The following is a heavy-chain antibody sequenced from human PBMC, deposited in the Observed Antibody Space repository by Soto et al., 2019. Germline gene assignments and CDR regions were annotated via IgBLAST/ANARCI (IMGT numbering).Heavy chain of an antibody. CDR3: ARLVNIFDFDY. CDR2: IYVGDSDT. V-gene: IGHV5-51*01. CDR1: GYSLTNYL. J-gene: IGHJ4*02. Sequence: GESLKISFKGSGYSLTNYLIGWLSQMPGKGLEWMGIIYVGDSDTRYSPSFQGQVTISADKSISTAYLQWRSLKPSDTAMYYGARLVNIFDFDYLGQGTLVTVSS.